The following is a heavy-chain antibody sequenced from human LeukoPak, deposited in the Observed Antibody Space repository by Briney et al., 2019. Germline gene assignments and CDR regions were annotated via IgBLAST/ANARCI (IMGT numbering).Heavy chain of an antibody. CDR3: ARVYYYYYGMDV. J-gene: IGHJ6*02. Sequence: ASVTVSCKASGYTFTSYDINWVRQATGQGLEWMGWMNPNSGNTGYAQKFQGRVTMTRNTSISTAYMELGSLRSEDTAVYYCARVYYYYYGMDVWGQGTTVTVSS. CDR2: MNPNSGNT. V-gene: IGHV1-8*01. CDR1: GYTFTSYD.